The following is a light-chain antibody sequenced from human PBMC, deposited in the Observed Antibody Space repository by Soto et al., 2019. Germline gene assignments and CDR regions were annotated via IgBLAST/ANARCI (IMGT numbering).Light chain of an antibody. J-gene: IGLJ3*02. CDR2: EGS. V-gene: IGLV2-23*01. CDR3: GSYAGSRV. CDR1: SSDVGSYNL. Sequence: QSVLTQPASVSGSPGQSITISCTGTSSDVGSYNLVSWYQHHPGKAPKLMIYEGSKRPSGVSNRFSGSKSGNTASLTISGLQADDEADYYCGSYAGSRVFGGGTKLTVL.